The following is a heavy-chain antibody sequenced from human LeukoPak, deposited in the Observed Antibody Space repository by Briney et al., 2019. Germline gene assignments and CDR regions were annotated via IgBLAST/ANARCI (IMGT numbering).Heavy chain of an antibody. Sequence: HTGGSLRLSCVASGFIFSHYGMNWVRQAPGKGLEWVSYISSSGSTIYYADSVKGRFTISRDNAKNSLYLQMNSLRAEDTAVYYCASDDFLFDYWGQGTLVTVSS. CDR2: ISSSGSTI. CDR1: GFIFSHYG. D-gene: IGHD3-3*01. V-gene: IGHV3-48*04. J-gene: IGHJ4*02. CDR3: ASDDFLFDY.